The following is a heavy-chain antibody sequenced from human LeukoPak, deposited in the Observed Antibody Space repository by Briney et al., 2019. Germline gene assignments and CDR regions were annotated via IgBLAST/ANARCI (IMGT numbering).Heavy chain of an antibody. J-gene: IGHJ3*02. D-gene: IGHD4-17*01. V-gene: IGHV4-39*07. Sequence: PSETLSLTCTVSVGSISRISYYWGCIRQPPGKGLEWIGSIYYSGSTYYNPSLKSRVTISVETSKNQFSLKLSSVTAADTAVYYCARSRDYGDYARHPAAGDAFDIWGQGTMVTVSS. CDR2: IYYSGST. CDR1: VGSISRISYY. CDR3: ARSRDYGDYARHPAAGDAFDI.